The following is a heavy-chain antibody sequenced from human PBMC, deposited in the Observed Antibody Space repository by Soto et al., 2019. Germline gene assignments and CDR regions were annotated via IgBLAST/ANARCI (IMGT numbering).Heavy chain of an antibody. CDR1: GGSISSSPCY. V-gene: IGHV4-39*01. Sequence: SETLSLTCSVSGGSISSSPCYWGWIRQPPGKGLEWLGTIYYSGTTSYNPSLKSRVIISVDTSNNQLFLKLRSVTAADTAVYYCARHRQYYDTSGYQQRYFDYWGQGTQVTVSS. D-gene: IGHD3-22*01. CDR3: ARHRQYYDTSGYQQRYFDY. CDR2: IYYSGTT. J-gene: IGHJ4*02.